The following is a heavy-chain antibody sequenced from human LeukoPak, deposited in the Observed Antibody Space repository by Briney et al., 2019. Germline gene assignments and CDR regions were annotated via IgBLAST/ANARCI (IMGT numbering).Heavy chain of an antibody. Sequence: ASVKVSCKPTGYTFTGYHLHWVRQAPGQGLEWMAWIQSDSGDTNYAQKFQGRVTVTRDKFTRTSYIEVDRLSSDDTAVYYCARGRKTGTLSDYWGQGTPVTVSS. J-gene: IGHJ4*02. CDR1: GYTFTGYH. V-gene: IGHV1-2*02. D-gene: IGHD1-7*01. CDR3: ARGRKTGTLSDY. CDR2: IQSDSGDT.